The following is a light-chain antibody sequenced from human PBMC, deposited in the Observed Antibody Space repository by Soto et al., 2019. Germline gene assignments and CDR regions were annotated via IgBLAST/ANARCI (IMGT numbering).Light chain of an antibody. V-gene: IGKV1-39*01. Sequence: DIQMPQSPSSLAASGGDEVIITCLASQTIMNYLTWYQLKPGKPPRLLIYAASSLQSGVPSRFSGSGSGTDFTLTISSLQPEDFATYSCQQSYNSPQTFGQGTKVDIK. CDR1: QTIMNY. J-gene: IGKJ1*01. CDR3: QQSYNSPQT. CDR2: AAS.